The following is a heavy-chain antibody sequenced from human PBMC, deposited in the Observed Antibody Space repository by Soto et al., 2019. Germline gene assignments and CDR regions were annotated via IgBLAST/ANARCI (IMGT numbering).Heavy chain of an antibody. J-gene: IGHJ4*02. CDR1: GGSIRSSNW. D-gene: IGHD4-17*01. V-gene: IGHV4-4*02. CDR2: IYHSGSP. Sequence: QVQLQESGPGLVKPSGTLSLTCAVSGGSIRSSNWWSWVRQPPGKGLEWIGEIYHSGSPNYNPSLKSRVTMSIDKSKNQFSLKVSSVTAADTAVYYCARTTGYGDSPFDYWGQGTLVTVSS. CDR3: ARTTGYGDSPFDY.